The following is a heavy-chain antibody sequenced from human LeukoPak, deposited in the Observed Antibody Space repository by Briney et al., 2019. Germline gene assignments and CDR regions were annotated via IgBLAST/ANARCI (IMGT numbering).Heavy chain of an antibody. CDR1: GYTFTGYY. CDR3: ARVGYCGGGSCYSGSGVGGKTDY. V-gene: IGHV1-2*02. J-gene: IGHJ4*02. CDR2: INPNSGGT. Sequence: ASVKVSCKASGYTFTGYYMHWVRQAPGQGLEWMGWINPNSGGTNYAQKFQGRVTMTRDTSISTAYMELSRLRSDDTAVYYCARVGYCGGGSCYSGSGVGGKTDYWGQGTLVTVSS. D-gene: IGHD2-15*01.